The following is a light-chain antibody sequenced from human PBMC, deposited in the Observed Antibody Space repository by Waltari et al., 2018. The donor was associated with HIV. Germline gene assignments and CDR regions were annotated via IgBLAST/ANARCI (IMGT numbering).Light chain of an antibody. Sequence: SALTQPASVSASPGQSITISCTGTSSDIGGYNFVSWCQQHPGKAPKLMIYDVSKRPSEISSRFSGSKSGNTASLTISGLQAEDEADYYCISYTSSSTWVFGGGTKLTVL. V-gene: IGLV2-14*03. CDR3: ISYTSSSTWV. CDR2: DVS. J-gene: IGLJ3*02. CDR1: SSDIGGYNF.